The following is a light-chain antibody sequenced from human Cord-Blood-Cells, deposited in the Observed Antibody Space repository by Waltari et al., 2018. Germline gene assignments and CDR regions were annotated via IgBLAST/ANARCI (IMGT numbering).Light chain of an antibody. CDR1: QSVSNSSNNKNY. V-gene: IGKV4-1*01. Sequence: VMTQSPDSLLLSRGEWPTLNSKSSQSVSNSSNNKNYLAWYQKKPAQPPKLLIYGATTRKSVVSDRFSGGWSGTDFTLTISILQAEDVAVYYCQQYYSTPHSFGQGTKLEIK. CDR2: GAT. CDR3: QQYYSTPHS. J-gene: IGKJ2*03.